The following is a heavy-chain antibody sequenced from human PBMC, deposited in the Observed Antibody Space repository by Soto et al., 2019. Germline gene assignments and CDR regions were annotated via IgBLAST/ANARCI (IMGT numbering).Heavy chain of an antibody. CDR1: GVSISSRNW. CDR2: IHPSGNT. D-gene: IGHD2-21*01. CDR3: SKVDAEYFVSRGDRWFDP. V-gene: IGHV4-4*02. J-gene: IGHJ5*02. Sequence: QVQLQESGPGLVKPSGTLSLTCAVSGVSISSRNWWSWVRQPPGKGLEWIGEIHPSGNTNSNPSLRDRLTISVDESKPPFSLQLTSVTAADTAVYYCSKVDAEYFVSRGDRWFDPWGQGPLVTVSS.